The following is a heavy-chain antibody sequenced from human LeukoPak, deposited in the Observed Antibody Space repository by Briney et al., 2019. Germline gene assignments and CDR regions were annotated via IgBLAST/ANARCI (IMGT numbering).Heavy chain of an antibody. V-gene: IGHV4-34*01. CDR3: ARMGYYGSGSYRDY. Sequence: SETLSLTCAVYGGSFSGYYWSWIRQPPGKGLEWIGEINHSGSTNYNPSLKSRVTISVDTSKNQFPLKLSSVTAADTAVYYCARMGYYGSGSYRDYWGQGTLVTVSS. CDR2: INHSGST. D-gene: IGHD3-10*01. J-gene: IGHJ4*02. CDR1: GGSFSGYY.